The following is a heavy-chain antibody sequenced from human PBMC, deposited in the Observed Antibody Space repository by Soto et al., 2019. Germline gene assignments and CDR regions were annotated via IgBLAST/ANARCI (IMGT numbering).Heavy chain of an antibody. CDR1: GFTISSYS. Sequence: GGSLRLSCAASGFTISSYSMNWVRQAPGKGLEWVSYISSSSSTIYYADSVKRRFTISRDNAKNSLYLQMNSLRDEDTAVYYYARDKGFGAAAGTEFDDFDIWGQGTMVTVSS. CDR3: ARDKGFGAAAGTEFDDFDI. J-gene: IGHJ3*02. CDR2: ISSSSSTI. D-gene: IGHD6-13*01. V-gene: IGHV3-48*02.